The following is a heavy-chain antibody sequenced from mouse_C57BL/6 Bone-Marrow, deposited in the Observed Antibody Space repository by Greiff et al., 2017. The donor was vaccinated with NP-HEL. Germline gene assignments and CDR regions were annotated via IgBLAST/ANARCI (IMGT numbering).Heavy chain of an antibody. Sequence: EVKLVESGGGLVKPGGSLKLSCAASGFTFSSYAMSWVRQTPEKRLEWVATISDGGSYTYYPDNVKGRCTISRDNAKNNQYLQLSHLKSEDTAMYYCARVPITTVVATKAMDYWGQGTSVTVSS. J-gene: IGHJ4*01. CDR2: ISDGGSYT. CDR3: ARVPITTVVATKAMDY. V-gene: IGHV5-4*03. D-gene: IGHD1-1*01. CDR1: GFTFSSYA.